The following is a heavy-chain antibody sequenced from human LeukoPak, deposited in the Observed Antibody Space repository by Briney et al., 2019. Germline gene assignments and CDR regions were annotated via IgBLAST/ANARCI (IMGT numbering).Heavy chain of an antibody. V-gene: IGHV4-39*07. J-gene: IGHJ5*02. CDR2: ISYTGTT. CDR3: ARRTDGYSHP. D-gene: IGHD5-24*01. Sequence: SETLSLTCTVSGGSISSNYYLGWIRQPPGKGLEWIGSISYTGTTDYNPSLKGRVSISVDRSKNQFSLKVTSVTAADTAVYYCARRTDGYSHPWGQGNLVIVSS. CDR1: GGSISSNYY.